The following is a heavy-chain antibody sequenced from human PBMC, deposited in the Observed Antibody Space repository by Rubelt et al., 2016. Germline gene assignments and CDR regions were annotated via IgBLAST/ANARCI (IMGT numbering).Heavy chain of an antibody. Sequence: QVQLVESGGGVVQPGRSLRLSCAASGFTFSSYSMPWVRQAPAKGLGGVAIISSDGSNKYYADSLKGRFSISGDNSKNTRDLEMNSLRAEDTAVDYCARDGLGASGVTGVDYWGQGTLVTVSS. D-gene: IGHD3-16*01. CDR2: ISSDGSNK. J-gene: IGHJ4*02. CDR3: ARDGLGASGVTGVDY. CDR1: GFTFSSYS. V-gene: IGHV3-30*04.